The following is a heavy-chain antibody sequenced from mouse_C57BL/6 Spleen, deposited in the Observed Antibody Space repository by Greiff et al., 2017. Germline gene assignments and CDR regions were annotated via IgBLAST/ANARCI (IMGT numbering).Heavy chain of an antibody. CDR1: GFTFSDAW. J-gene: IGHJ4*01. CDR2: IRNKANNHAT. Sequence: EVQGVESGGGLVQPGGSMKLSCAASGFTFSDAWMDWVRQSPEKGLEWVAEIRNKANNHATYYAESVKGRFTISRDDSKSSVYLQMNSLRAEDTGIYYCTRDYGSRRGYYAMDYWGQGTSVTVSS. CDR3: TRDYGSRRGYYAMDY. V-gene: IGHV6-6*01. D-gene: IGHD1-1*01.